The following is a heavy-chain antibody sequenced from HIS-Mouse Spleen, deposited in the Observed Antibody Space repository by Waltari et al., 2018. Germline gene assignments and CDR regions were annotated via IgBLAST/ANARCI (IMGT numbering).Heavy chain of an antibody. CDR2: ISSSSSTI. CDR1: GFTCSSDS. V-gene: IGHV3-48*01. J-gene: IGHJ4*02. Sequence: EVQLVESGGDLVQPGGSLRLSCAASGFTCSSDSMNGVRHAPGKGLEWVSYISSSSSTIYYADSVKGRFTISRDNAKNSLYLQMNSLRAEDTAVYYCARDPDSSSWDYWGQGTLVTVSS. D-gene: IGHD6-13*01. CDR3: ARDPDSSSWDY.